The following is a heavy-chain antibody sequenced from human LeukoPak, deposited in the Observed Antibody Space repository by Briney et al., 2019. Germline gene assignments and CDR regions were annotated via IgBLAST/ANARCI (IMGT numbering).Heavy chain of an antibody. CDR1: GFTFSSYG. D-gene: IGHD6-13*01. V-gene: IGHV3-33*01. CDR3: ARGARRFSSSWSNFDY. CDR2: IWYDGSNK. J-gene: IGHJ4*02. Sequence: GGSLRLSCAASGFTFSSYGMHWVRQAPGKGLEWVAVIWYDGSNKYYADSVKGRFTISRDNAKNSLYLQMNSLRAEDTAVYYCARGARRFSSSWSNFDYWGQGTLVTVSS.